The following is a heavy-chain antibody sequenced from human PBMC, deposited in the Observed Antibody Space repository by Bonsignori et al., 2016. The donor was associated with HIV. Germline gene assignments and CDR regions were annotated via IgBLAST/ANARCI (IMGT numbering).Heavy chain of an antibody. V-gene: IGHV1-18*01. Sequence: WVRQAPGQGPEWMGWISPYNGNTNYAQKFKGRVTMTTDNSTSTAYMELRSLRSDDTALYYCARSTLRAFDIWGQGDIGHRLL. CDR3: ARSTLRAFDI. CDR2: ISPYNGNT. J-gene: IGHJ3*02.